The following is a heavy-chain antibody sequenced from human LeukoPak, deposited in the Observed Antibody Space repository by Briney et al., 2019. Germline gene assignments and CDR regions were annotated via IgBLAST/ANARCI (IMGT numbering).Heavy chain of an antibody. Sequence: GVLRLSCAASGFTFSSYWMHWVRQAPGKGLVWVSRINSDGSSTSYADSVKGRFTISRDNSKNTLYLQMNSLRAEDTAVYYCARRAGAYSHPYDYWGQGTLVTVSS. V-gene: IGHV3-74*01. CDR3: ARRAGAYSHPYDY. CDR2: INSDGSST. CDR1: GFTFSSYW. J-gene: IGHJ4*02. D-gene: IGHD4/OR15-4a*01.